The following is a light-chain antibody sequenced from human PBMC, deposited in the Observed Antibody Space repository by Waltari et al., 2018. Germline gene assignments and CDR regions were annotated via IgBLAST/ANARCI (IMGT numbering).Light chain of an antibody. CDR1: QSVSSN. CDR3: QQYNNWPPDS. J-gene: IGKJ2*03. Sequence: LLMPQSPAPLSVSPGEGAPLPCRASQSVSSNLAWYQQKPGQAPRLLIYGASTRATGIPARFSGSGSGTEFTLTISSLQSEDFAVYYCQQYNNWPPDSFGQGTKLEIK. V-gene: IGKV3-15*01. CDR2: GAS.